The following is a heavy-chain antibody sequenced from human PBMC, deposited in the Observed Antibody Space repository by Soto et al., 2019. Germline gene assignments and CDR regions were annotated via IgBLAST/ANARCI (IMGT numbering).Heavy chain of an antibody. D-gene: IGHD4-17*01. V-gene: IGHV3-30*03. CDR1: EFSFSAYG. Sequence: QVQLVESGGGVVRPGRSLRLSCVASEFSFSAYGMHWVRLAPGKGLQGVAVISYDGNDKYYADSVKGRFTISRDDSKNTLYLQMNSLRREDTAIYYCARRKTVTTGHYYYYIDVWDKGTTVTVSS. CDR3: ARRKTVTTGHYYYYIDV. CDR2: ISYDGNDK. J-gene: IGHJ6*03.